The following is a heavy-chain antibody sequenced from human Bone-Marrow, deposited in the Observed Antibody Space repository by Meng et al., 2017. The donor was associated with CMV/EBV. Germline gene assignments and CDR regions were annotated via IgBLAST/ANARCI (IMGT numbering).Heavy chain of an antibody. Sequence: QVRLGQPGAEVKRPGASVKVSCQTSGYRFSDHYMHWVRQAPGQGLEWMGWIYPNSGGTHYAQKFQDRVTMTRDTSISTVYRELSRLTSDDTAVYYCVRDHNWGPDYWGQGTLVTVSS. CDR1: GYRFSDHY. J-gene: IGHJ4*02. CDR2: IYPNSGGT. D-gene: IGHD1-1*01. CDR3: VRDHNWGPDY. V-gene: IGHV1-2*02.